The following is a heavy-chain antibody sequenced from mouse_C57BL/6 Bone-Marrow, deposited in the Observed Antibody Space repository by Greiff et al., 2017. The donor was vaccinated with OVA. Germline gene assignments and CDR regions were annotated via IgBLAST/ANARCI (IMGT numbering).Heavy chain of an antibody. J-gene: IGHJ3*01. V-gene: IGHV5-15*04. CDR3: ARHPFFAY. CDR1: GFTFSDYG. CDR2: ISNLAYSI. Sequence: EVKLVESGGGLVQPGGSLKLSCAASGFTFSDYGMAWVRQAPRKGPEWVAFISNLAYSIYYADTVTGRFTISREKAKNTLYLEMSSLRSEDTAMYYCARHPFFAYWGQGTLVTVSA.